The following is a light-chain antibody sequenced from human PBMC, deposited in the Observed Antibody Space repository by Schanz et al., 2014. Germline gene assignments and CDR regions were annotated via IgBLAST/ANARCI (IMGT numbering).Light chain of an antibody. CDR1: QSVSTN. V-gene: IGKV3-15*01. CDR2: GAS. J-gene: IGKJ2*01. Sequence: IAVTQSPATLSVSPGESATLSCRASQSVSTNLAWYQQKPGQAPRLLIYGASTRATGIQARFSGSGSGTEFTLTISRLEPEDFAVYYCQQYVTSPYTFGQGTKLEIK. CDR3: QQYVTSPYT.